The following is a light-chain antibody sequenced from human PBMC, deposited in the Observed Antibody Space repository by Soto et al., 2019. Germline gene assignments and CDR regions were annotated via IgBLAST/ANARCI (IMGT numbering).Light chain of an antibody. CDR3: QQLMSYPIT. CDR1: QGISNY. J-gene: IGKJ5*01. CDR2: GAS. Sequence: DIQMPQYPSSLSASVGDRVTITCRASQGISNYLAWYQQKPRKAPEVLIFGASTLQGGVPSRFSGSGSGTEFTLTISSLQPEDFATYYCQQLMSYPITFGQGARLEI. V-gene: IGKV1-9*01.